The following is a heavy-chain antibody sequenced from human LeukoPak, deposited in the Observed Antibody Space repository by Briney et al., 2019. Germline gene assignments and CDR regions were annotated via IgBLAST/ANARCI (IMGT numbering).Heavy chain of an antibody. CDR2: ISTSGSTT. J-gene: IGHJ4*02. CDR3: VREMGGYPFDH. D-gene: IGHD5-12*01. CDR1: GFTFSTYG. V-gene: IGHV3-48*03. Sequence: PGGSLRLSCAASGFTFSTYGMHWVRQAPGKGLEWVSYISTSGSTTYYADSVKGRFTISRDNAKNSLYLQMNSLRAEDTAIYYCVREMGGYPFDHWGQGTLVTVSS.